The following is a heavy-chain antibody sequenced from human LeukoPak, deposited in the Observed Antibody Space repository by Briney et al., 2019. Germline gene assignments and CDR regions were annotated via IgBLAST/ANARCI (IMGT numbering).Heavy chain of an antibody. CDR3: AKSISGWYNFDY. CDR2: IRGSSGGT. Sequence: PGGSLRLSCAVSGFTLTTYAMSWVRQAPGKGLEWLSAIRGSSGGTYSADAVKGRFSISRDNSKNTLFLQMNSLRVEDTAIYYCAKSISGWYNFDYWGRGTLVTVSS. V-gene: IGHV3-23*01. J-gene: IGHJ4*02. CDR1: GFTLTTYA. D-gene: IGHD6-19*01.